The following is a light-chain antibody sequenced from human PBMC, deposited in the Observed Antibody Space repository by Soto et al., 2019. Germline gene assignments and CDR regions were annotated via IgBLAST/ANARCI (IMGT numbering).Light chain of an antibody. CDR1: QIMSSW. J-gene: IGKJ1*01. CDR3: SRYESFWP. Sequence: DIQMTRSPSTLSASVGDRVTITCRARQIMSSWLAWNKQNPGRAPKSLIYDHSSLQSGVPSGLRGRGLGTELPLPSSSWQLNDLPSNTFSRYESFWPFGHGTKVDI. CDR2: DHS. V-gene: IGKV1-5*01.